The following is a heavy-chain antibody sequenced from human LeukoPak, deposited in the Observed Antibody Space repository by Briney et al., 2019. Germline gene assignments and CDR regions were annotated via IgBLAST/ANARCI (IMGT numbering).Heavy chain of an antibody. CDR3: ARTGRIQLWLSLPYYFDY. CDR1: GGSISTSNYY. D-gene: IGHD5-18*01. J-gene: IGHJ4*02. Sequence: SETLSLTCTVSGGSISTSNYYWGWIRQPPGKGLEWIGNIFYSGSTYYSPSLKSRVTISVDTSKNPFSLKLSSVTAADTAVYYCARTGRIQLWLSLPYYFDYWGQGTLVTVSS. V-gene: IGHV4-39*07. CDR2: IFYSGST.